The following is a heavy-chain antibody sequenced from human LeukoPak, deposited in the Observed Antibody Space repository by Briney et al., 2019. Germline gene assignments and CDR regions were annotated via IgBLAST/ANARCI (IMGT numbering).Heavy chain of an antibody. CDR1: GFTFSIYG. V-gene: IGHV3-23*01. CDR2: ISGSGGTT. J-gene: IGHJ4*02. Sequence: GGSLRLSCAASGFTFSIYGMSWVRQAPGKGLEWVSGISGSGGTTYYADSVKGRFTISRDNSKNTLFLQMNSLRAEDAALYYCARGCTSSSCYDYWDQGTLVTVSS. CDR3: ARGCTSSSCYDY. D-gene: IGHD2-2*01.